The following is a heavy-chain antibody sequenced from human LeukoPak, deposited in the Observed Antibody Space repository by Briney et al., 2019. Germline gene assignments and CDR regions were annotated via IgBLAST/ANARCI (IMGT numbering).Heavy chain of an antibody. Sequence: SETLSLTCTVSGGSLSSYYWSWIRQSPGKRLEVIGCINYSGTTNYNPSLKSRVIMSVDTSKNQFSLQLTSVTAADTAVYYCARVQPTGYYSDFDYWGRGTLVTVSS. D-gene: IGHD1-26*01. V-gene: IGHV4-59*01. CDR3: ARVQPTGYYSDFDY. CDR1: GGSLSSYY. J-gene: IGHJ4*02. CDR2: INYSGTT.